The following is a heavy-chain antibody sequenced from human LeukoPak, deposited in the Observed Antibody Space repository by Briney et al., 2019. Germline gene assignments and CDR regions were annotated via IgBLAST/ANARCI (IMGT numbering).Heavy chain of an antibody. D-gene: IGHD2-21*01. CDR3: ARATASNWFDP. CDR2: IKQDGSEK. Sequence: GGSLRLSCAASGITFSSYWMSWVRQAPGKGLEWVANIKQDGSEKYYVDSVKGRFTISRDNAKNSLYLQMSSPRADDTAVYYCARATASNWFDPWGQGTLVTVSS. V-gene: IGHV3-7*01. J-gene: IGHJ5*02. CDR1: GITFSSYW.